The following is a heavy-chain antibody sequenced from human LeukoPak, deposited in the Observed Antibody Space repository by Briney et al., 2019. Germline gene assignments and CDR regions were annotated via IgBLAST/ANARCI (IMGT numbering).Heavy chain of an antibody. CDR3: ARDCFGAVAGLSPSRYFDL. CDR2: IYYSGST. CDR1: GGSISSGGYY. J-gene: IGHJ2*01. D-gene: IGHD6-19*01. Sequence: SQTLSLTCTVSGGSISSGGYYWSWIRQHTGKGLEWIGCIYYSGSTYHNPSLKSRVTISVDTSKNQFSLKLSSVTAADTAVYYCARDCFGAVAGLSPSRYFDLWGRGTLVTVSS. V-gene: IGHV4-31*03.